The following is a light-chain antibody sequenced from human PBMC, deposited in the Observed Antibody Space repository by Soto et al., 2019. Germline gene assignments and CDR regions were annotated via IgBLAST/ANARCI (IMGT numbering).Light chain of an antibody. Sequence: DMQVTQSPSTLSASVGDRVTITCRASQSISGWLAWYQQKPGKAPNLLIYKASTLESGVPSRFSGSGSGTEFTLTISSLRPDDFATYYCQQYNNYGSWTFGQGTKVDIK. V-gene: IGKV1-5*03. CDR2: KAS. CDR1: QSISGW. CDR3: QQYNNYGSWT. J-gene: IGKJ1*01.